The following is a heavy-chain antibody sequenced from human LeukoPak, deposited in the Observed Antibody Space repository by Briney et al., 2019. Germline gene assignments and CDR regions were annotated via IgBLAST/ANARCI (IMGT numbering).Heavy chain of an antibody. D-gene: IGHD5-24*01. CDR3: ASRVADETYLCVFDY. CDR1: GRTFSSHA. Sequence: GGSLRLTCVASGRTFSSHAMTWGRQTPRKGLEWVSGIAASGGSTYYTDSVKGRFTISRDNSKSTLYLEMDNLRVEDTAIYYCASRVADETYLCVFDYWGQGTLVTVSS. J-gene: IGHJ4*02. CDR2: IAASGGST. V-gene: IGHV3-23*01.